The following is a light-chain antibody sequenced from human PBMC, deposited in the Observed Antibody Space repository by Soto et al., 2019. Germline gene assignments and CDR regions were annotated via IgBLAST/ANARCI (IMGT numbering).Light chain of an antibody. Sequence: QSVLTQPASVSGSPGQSITISCTGTSSDVGGYNYVSWYQQHPGKAPKLMIYEVSDRPSGVSNRFSGSKSGNTASLTISGLQAEDEADYYCSSYTITRTYVFGNGTKVTVL. J-gene: IGLJ1*01. CDR2: EVS. CDR1: SSDVGGYNY. CDR3: SSYTITRTYV. V-gene: IGLV2-14*01.